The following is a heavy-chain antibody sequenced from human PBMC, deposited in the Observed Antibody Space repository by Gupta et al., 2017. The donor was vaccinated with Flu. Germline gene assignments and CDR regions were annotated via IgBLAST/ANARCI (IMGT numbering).Heavy chain of an antibody. V-gene: IGHV1-2*06. CDR2: INPNSGGT. D-gene: IGHD2-2*01. CDR1: GYTFTGYY. J-gene: IGHJ4*02. CDR3: ARSLGVVVPAANGYRY. Sequence: QVQLVQSGAEVKKPGASVTVSCKASGYTFTGYYMHWVRQAPGQGLEWMGRINPNSGGTNYAQKFQGRVTMTRDTSISTAYMELSRLRSDDTAVYYCARSLGVVVPAANGYRYWGQGTLVTVSS.